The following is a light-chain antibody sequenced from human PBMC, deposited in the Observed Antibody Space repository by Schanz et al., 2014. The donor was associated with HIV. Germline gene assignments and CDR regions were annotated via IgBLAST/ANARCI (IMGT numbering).Light chain of an antibody. V-gene: IGLV2-14*02. CDR1: NGDVGTYNL. CDR3: SSYTSSSTLV. J-gene: IGLJ3*02. Sequence: QSALTQPASVSGSPGQSITISCTGTNGDVGTYNLVSWYQQHPGKAPKVLIYEGSKRPSGVSNRFTGSTSGNTASLTISGLQAEDEADYYCSSYTSSSTLVFGGGTKVTVL. CDR2: EGS.